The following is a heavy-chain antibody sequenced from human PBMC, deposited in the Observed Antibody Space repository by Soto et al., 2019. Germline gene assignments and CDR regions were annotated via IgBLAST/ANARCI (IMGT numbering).Heavy chain of an antibody. Sequence: PSETLSLTCTVSGGSISSGDYYWSWIRQPPGKGLEWIGYIYYSGSTYYNPSLRSRVTISVDTSKNQFSLKLSSVTAADTAVYYCARDPGDYGSGSYGNYYYYGMDVWGQGTTVTVSS. V-gene: IGHV4-30-4*01. D-gene: IGHD3-10*01. CDR1: GGSISSGDYY. CDR3: ARDPGDYGSGSYGNYYYYGMDV. CDR2: IYYSGST. J-gene: IGHJ6*02.